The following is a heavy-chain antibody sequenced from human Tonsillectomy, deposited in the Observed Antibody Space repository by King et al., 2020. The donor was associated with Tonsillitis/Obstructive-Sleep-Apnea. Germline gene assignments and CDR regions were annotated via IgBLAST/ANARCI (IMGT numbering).Heavy chain of an antibody. D-gene: IGHD2-2*01. CDR1: GFTVSSNY. CDR2: IYSGGSTDYA. J-gene: IGHJ4*02. Sequence: VQLVESGGGLIQPGGSLRLSCAASGFTVSSNYMSWVRQAPGKGLEWVSVIYSGGSTDYADYADSVRGRFTISRDNSKNTLYLQMNSLRAEDTAVYYCARGRYCRSTSCAPQPPSFDYWGQGTLVTVSS. V-gene: IGHV3-53*01. CDR3: ARGRYCRSTSCAPQPPSFDY.